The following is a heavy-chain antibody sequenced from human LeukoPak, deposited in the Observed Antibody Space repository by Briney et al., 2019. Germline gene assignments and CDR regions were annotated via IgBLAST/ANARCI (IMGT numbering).Heavy chain of an antibody. CDR2: INHSGST. D-gene: IGHD3/OR15-3a*01. V-gene: IGHV4-34*08. Sequence: PSETLSLTCAVYGGTFSGYYWSWIRQPPGKGLEWIGEINHSGSTNYNPSLKSRVTISVDTSKNQFSLKLSSVTAADTAVYYCAGLRGYWGQGTLVTVSS. CDR1: GGTFSGYY. CDR3: AGLRGY. J-gene: IGHJ4*02.